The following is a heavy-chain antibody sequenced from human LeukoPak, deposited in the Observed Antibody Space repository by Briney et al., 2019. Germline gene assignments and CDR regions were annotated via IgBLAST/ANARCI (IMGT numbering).Heavy chain of an antibody. CDR2: IYHSGRT. J-gene: IGHJ4*02. D-gene: IGHD3-10*01. CDR3: ARGIRRHYYGSGSYYNTGRRIGDYFDY. V-gene: IGHV4-30-2*01. CDR1: GGSIMVAAYS. Sequence: SETLSLTCTVSGGSIMVAAYSWSSIPQPPGKGLEWIGYIYHSGRTYYNPSLKSRVTISLDRSKNQFSLKLSSVTAADTAVYYCARGIRRHYYGSGSYYNTGRRIGDYFDYWGQGTLVTVSS.